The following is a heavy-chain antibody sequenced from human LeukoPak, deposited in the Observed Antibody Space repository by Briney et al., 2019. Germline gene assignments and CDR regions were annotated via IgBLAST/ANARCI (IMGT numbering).Heavy chain of an antibody. V-gene: IGHV1-3*01. CDR2: INAGNGNT. Sequence: ASVKVSCKASGYTFTSYAMHWVRQAPGQRLEWMGWINAGNGNTKYSQKFQGRVTITRDTSASTAYMELSSLRSEDTAVYYCARDHCSSTSCYTYYYYYGMDVWGQGTTVTVSS. CDR3: ARDHCSSTSCYTYYYYYGMDV. CDR1: GYTFTSYA. J-gene: IGHJ6*02. D-gene: IGHD2-2*02.